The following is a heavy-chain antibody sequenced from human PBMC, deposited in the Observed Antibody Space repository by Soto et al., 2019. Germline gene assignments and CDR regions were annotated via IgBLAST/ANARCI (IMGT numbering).Heavy chain of an antibody. CDR1: GYTFTGYY. CDR2: INPNSGGT. J-gene: IGHJ4*02. D-gene: IGHD6-6*01. CDR3: ARGGSSQDPFDY. V-gene: IGHV1-2*04. Sequence: ASVKGSCKASGYTFTGYYMHWVRQAPGQGLEWMGWINPNSGGTNYAQKFQGWVTMTRDTSISTAYMELSRLRSDDTAVYYCARGGSSQDPFDYWGQGTLVTVSS.